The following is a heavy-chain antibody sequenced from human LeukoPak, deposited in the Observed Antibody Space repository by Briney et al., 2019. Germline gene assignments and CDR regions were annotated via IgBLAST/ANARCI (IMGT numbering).Heavy chain of an antibody. CDR1: GGSFSGYY. J-gene: IGHJ5*02. V-gene: IGHV4-59*08. D-gene: IGHD1-26*01. Sequence: SETLSLTCAVYGGSFSGYYWSWIRQPPGKGLEWVGYIYSSGSTNYNPSLKSRVTISVDTSKNQFSLKLSSVTAADTAVYYCARHGASPWFDPWGQGTLVTVSS. CDR3: ARHGASPWFDP. CDR2: IYSSGST.